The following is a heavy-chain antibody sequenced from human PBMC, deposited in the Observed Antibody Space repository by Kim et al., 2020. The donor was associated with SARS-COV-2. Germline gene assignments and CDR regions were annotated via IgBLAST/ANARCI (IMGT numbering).Heavy chain of an antibody. CDR2: IYYSGST. CDR1: GGSISSYY. V-gene: IGHV4-59*01. Sequence: SETLSHTCTVSGGSISSYYWSWIRQPPGKGLEWIGYIYYSGSTKYNPSLKSRVTISLDTSKNQFSLKLSSVTAADTAVYYCTRDRLFGGWFDPWGQGALV. CDR3: TRDRLFGGWFDP. D-gene: IGHD2-15*01. J-gene: IGHJ5*02.